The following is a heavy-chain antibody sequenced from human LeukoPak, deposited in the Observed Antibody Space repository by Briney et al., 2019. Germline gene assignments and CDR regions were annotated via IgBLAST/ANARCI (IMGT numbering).Heavy chain of an antibody. D-gene: IGHD4-11*01. Sequence: GGSLRLSCAASGFTFSNYAMTWVRQAPGKGLEWVSAISGSGGSTYYADSVKGRFTISRGNSKNTLYLQMNSLRAEDTAVYYCAKGRVTTVSSRTDYWGRGTLVTVSS. V-gene: IGHV3-23*01. J-gene: IGHJ4*02. CDR3: AKGRVTTVSSRTDY. CDR2: ISGSGGST. CDR1: GFTFSNYA.